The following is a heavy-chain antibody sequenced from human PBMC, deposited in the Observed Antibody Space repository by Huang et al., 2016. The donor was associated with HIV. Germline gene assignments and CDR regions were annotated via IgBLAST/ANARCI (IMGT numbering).Heavy chain of an antibody. CDR2: VNHGGST. J-gene: IGHJ2*01. CDR1: GGSLHGYY. D-gene: IGHD6-19*01. Sequence: QVQLYQWGAGPLRSSEILSLTCGVSGGSLHGYYWNWLRHSPGRGLEWLGEVNHGGSTKYNPSLKSRFPISVSTSKSQFSLNLTSVTATDTADYYCATSRSGSGWFLDIWGRGTLVSVS. CDR3: ATSRSGSGWFLDI. V-gene: IGHV4-34*01.